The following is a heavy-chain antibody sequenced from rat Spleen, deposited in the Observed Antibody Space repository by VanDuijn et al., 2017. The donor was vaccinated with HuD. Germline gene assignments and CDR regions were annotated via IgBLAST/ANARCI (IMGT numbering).Heavy chain of an antibody. CDR3: VRHGYTRYYFDY. CDR1: GFTFNKYW. V-gene: IGHV5-31*01. D-gene: IGHD1-9*01. CDR2: ISPSGSST. Sequence: EVQLVESGGGLVQPGRSLKLSCVASGFTFNKYWMTWIRQAPTKSLEWVASISPSGSSTNYRDSVKGRFTISRENAKTTLYLQMDSLRSEDTASYYCVRHGYTRYYFDYWGQGVMVTVSS. J-gene: IGHJ2*01.